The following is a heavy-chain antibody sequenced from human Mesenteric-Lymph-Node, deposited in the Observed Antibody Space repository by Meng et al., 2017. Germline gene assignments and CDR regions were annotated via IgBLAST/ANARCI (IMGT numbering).Heavy chain of an antibody. CDR2: MNPFSGNT. CDR3: ARSIAADGFDP. V-gene: IGHV1-8*01. Sequence: ASVKVSCKASGYTFTSYAMHWVRQATGQGLEWMGWMNPFSGNTGYAQKFQGRVTITADKSTSTAYMELSSLRSEDTAVYYCARSIAADGFDPWGQGTLVTVSS. CDR1: GYTFTSYA. D-gene: IGHD6-13*01. J-gene: IGHJ5*02.